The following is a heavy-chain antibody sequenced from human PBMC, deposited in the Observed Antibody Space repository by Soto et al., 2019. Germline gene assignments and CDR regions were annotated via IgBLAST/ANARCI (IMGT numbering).Heavy chain of an antibody. CDR2: ISYEGSNK. V-gene: IGHV3-30*18. CDR1: GFTFSGYA. CDR3: AKNASYSGSYLDD. J-gene: IGHJ4*02. D-gene: IGHD1-26*01. Sequence: QVQLVESGGGVVQPGRSLRLSCAASGFTFSGYAMHGVRQAPDKGLEWVAVISYEGSNKYYADSVKGRFTISRDNSTNTLYRQMDSLRPEDTALDYCAKNASYSGSYLDDWGQETLVTVSS.